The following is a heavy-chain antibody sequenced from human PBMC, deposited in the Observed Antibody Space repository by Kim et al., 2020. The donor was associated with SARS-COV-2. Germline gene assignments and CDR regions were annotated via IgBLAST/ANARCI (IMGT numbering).Heavy chain of an antibody. CDR3: AKSYYYGSGSPPDAFDI. J-gene: IGHJ3*02. Sequence: VKGRFTISRDNSKNTLYLQMNSLRAEDTAVYYCAKSYYYGSGSPPDAFDIWGQGTMVTVSS. D-gene: IGHD3-10*01. V-gene: IGHV3-23*01.